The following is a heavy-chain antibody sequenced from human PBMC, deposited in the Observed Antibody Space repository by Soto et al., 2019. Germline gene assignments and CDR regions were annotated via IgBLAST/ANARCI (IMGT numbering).Heavy chain of an antibody. V-gene: IGHV4-39*01. J-gene: IGHJ5*02. CDR3: ARQYKVTMIVVVITSGPAWFDP. CDR1: GGSISSSSYY. Sequence: PSETLSLTCTVSGGSISSSSYYWGWIRQPPGKGLEWIGSIYYSGSTYYNPSLKSRVTISVDTSKNQFSLKLSSVTAADTAVYYCARQYKVTMIVVVITSGPAWFDPWGQGTLVTVS. CDR2: IYYSGST. D-gene: IGHD3-22*01.